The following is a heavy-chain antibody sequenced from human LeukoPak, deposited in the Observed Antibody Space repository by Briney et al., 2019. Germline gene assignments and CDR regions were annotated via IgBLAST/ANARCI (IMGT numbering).Heavy chain of an antibody. J-gene: IGHJ4*02. Sequence: GGSLRLSCVASGFTFSNYWMSWVRQAPGKGLEWVANIKQDGSEKYYVDSVKGRFTISRDNAKKSLYLQMNSLRAEDTAVYFCARGGVGGWFRYYFDYWGQGTLVTVSS. CDR1: GFTFSNYW. D-gene: IGHD6-19*01. CDR2: IKQDGSEK. CDR3: ARGGVGGWFRYYFDY. V-gene: IGHV3-7*01.